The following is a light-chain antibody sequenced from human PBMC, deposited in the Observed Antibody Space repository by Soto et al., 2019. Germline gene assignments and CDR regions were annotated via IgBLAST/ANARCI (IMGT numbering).Light chain of an antibody. CDR2: DAS. J-gene: IGKJ4*01. V-gene: IGKV3-11*01. CDR3: QQRSNWTLT. Sequence: EIVLTQSPATLSLSPGERATLSCRASQSVSSYLAWYQQKPGQAPRLLIYDASNRATGIPARFSGSGSGTDFTLTISIIDREDFAVYYCQQRSNWTLTFGGGNKVEIK. CDR1: QSVSSY.